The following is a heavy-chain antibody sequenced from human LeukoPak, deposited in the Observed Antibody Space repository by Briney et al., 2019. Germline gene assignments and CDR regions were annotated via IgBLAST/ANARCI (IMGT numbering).Heavy chain of an antibody. J-gene: IGHJ4*02. V-gene: IGHV3-23*01. CDR3: ASSPGIAAAGTYYFDY. D-gene: IGHD6-13*01. CDR1: GFTFSSHA. Sequence: PGGSLRLSCAASGFTFSSHAMSWVRQAPGKGLEWVSAISGSGGSTYYADSVKGRFTISRDNSKNTLYLQMNSLRVEDTAVYYCASSPGIAAAGTYYFDYWGQGTLVTVSS. CDR2: ISGSGGST.